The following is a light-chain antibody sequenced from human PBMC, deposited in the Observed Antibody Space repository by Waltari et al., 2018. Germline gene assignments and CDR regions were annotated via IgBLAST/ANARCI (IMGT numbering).Light chain of an antibody. V-gene: IGKV3-11*01. CDR2: EAS. Sequence: EIVLTQSPATLSLSPGERATLSCRASQSVNSYLAWYQQKPGQAPRLLIYEASTRATGMPARCSGSGSGTDFTLTISSLEPEDFAVYYCQQRSNWPLSFGPGTKVDIK. CDR3: QQRSNWPLS. CDR1: QSVNSY. J-gene: IGKJ3*01.